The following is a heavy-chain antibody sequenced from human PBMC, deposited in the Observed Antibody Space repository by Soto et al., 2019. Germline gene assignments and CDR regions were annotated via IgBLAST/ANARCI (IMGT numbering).Heavy chain of an antibody. D-gene: IGHD1-26*01. V-gene: IGHV3-21*01. J-gene: IGHJ4*02. CDR1: GFTFSTYS. CDR3: ARDGGSYSSHY. CDR2: ISSTSSYI. Sequence: PGGSLRLSCAASGFTFSTYSMNWVRQAPGMGLEWVSSISSTSSYIYYADSVKGRFTISRDNAENSLYLQVNSLRAEDTAVYYCARDGGSYSSHYWGRGTLVTVSS.